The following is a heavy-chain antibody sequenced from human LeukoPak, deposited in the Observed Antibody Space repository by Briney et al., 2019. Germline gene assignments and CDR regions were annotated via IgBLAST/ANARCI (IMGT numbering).Heavy chain of an antibody. Sequence: GGSLRLSCAASGFTFSSYWMSWVRQAPGKGLEWVANIKQDGSEKYYVDSVKGRFTISRDNAKNSLYLQMNSLRADDTAVYYCARARTVVALYYWGQGTLVTVSS. CDR2: IKQDGSEK. J-gene: IGHJ4*02. D-gene: IGHD2-15*01. CDR3: ARARTVVALYY. CDR1: GFTFSSYW. V-gene: IGHV3-7*01.